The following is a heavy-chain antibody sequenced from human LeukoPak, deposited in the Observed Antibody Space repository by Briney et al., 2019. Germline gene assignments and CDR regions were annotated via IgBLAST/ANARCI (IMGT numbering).Heavy chain of an antibody. Sequence: ASVKVSCKASGYTFTGYYMHWVRQAPGQGLEWMGRINPNSGGTNYAQKFQGRVTMTRDTSISTAYMELSRLRSDDTAVYYCARRSMAAAPARFDPWGQGTLVTVSS. D-gene: IGHD6-13*01. V-gene: IGHV1-2*06. CDR2: INPNSGGT. CDR1: GYTFTGYY. CDR3: ARRSMAAAPARFDP. J-gene: IGHJ5*02.